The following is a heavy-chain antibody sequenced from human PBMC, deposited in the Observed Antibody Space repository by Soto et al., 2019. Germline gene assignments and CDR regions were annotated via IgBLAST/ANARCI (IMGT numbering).Heavy chain of an antibody. J-gene: IGHJ4*02. V-gene: IGHV4-31*03. CDR3: ARLTRYYYDSSGYNPPSGFDY. Sequence: PSETLSLTCTVSGGSISSGGYYWSWIRQHPGKGLEWIGYIYYSGSTYYNPSLKSRVTISVDTSKNQFSLKLSSVTAADTAVYYCARLTRYYYDSSGYNPPSGFDYWGQGTLVTVSS. D-gene: IGHD3-22*01. CDR2: IYYSGST. CDR1: GGSISSGGYY.